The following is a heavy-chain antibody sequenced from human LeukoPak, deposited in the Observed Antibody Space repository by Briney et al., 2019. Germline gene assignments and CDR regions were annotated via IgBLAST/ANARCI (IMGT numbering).Heavy chain of an antibody. CDR3: ARGLPTLAAAGP. Sequence: ASVKVSCKASGYTFTGYYIHWVRQAPGQGLEWMGRINPNSGDTDYAQKFQGRVTMTSDTSISTAYMELSRLRSDDTAVYYCARGLPTLAAAGPWGQGTLVTVSS. CDR2: INPNSGDT. J-gene: IGHJ5*02. V-gene: IGHV1-2*06. CDR1: GYTFTGYY. D-gene: IGHD6-13*01.